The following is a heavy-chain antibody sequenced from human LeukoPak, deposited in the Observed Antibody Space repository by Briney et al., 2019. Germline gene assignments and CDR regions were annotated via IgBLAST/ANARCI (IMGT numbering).Heavy chain of an antibody. D-gene: IGHD3-22*01. V-gene: IGHV3-11*01. CDR2: ISSSGSTI. CDR3: AREDRKTVVVKGDFDY. Sequence: PGGSLRLSCAASGFTFSTYWMSWVRQAPGKGLEWVSYISSSGSTIYYADSVKGRFTISRDNAKNSLYLQMNSLRAEDTAVYYCAREDRKTVVVKGDFDYWGQGTLVTVSS. J-gene: IGHJ4*02. CDR1: GFTFSTYW.